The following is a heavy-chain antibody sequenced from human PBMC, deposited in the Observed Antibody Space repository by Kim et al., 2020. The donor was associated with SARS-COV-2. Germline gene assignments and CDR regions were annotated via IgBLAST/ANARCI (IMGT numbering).Heavy chain of an antibody. CDR3: AGGDYYDSSGYYYY. J-gene: IGHJ4*02. Sequence: ADAVKGRFTISRDNSKNTLYLQMNSLRAEDTAVYYCAGGDYYDSSGYYYYWGQGTLVTVSS. D-gene: IGHD3-22*01. V-gene: IGHV3-30*01.